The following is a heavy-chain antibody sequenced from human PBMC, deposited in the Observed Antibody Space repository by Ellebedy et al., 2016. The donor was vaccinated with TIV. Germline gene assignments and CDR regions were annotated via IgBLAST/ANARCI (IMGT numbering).Heavy chain of an antibody. CDR2: VYYSGSP. CDR3: ARTDPWQPIDD. D-gene: IGHD2-21*02. Sequence: MPSETLSLTCSVSGGSVSNTRYYWAWIRQPPGKGLEWIGSVYYSGSPYYNPSFKSRVTLSADTSKNQFSLNLRTVTAADTAVYYCARTDPWQPIDDWGQGILVSVSS. CDR1: GGSVSNTRYY. V-gene: IGHV4-39*01. J-gene: IGHJ4*02.